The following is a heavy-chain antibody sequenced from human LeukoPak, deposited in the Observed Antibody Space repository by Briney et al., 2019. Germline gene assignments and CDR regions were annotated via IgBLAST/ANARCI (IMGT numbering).Heavy chain of an antibody. CDR3: AREGIVGATST. CDR1: GGSFSGYY. V-gene: IGHV4-34*01. J-gene: IGHJ4*02. Sequence: PSETLSLTCVVYGGSFSGYYWSWIRQPPGKGREWIGEINHSGSTNYNPSLKSRVTISVDTSKNQSSLKLSSVTAADTAVYYCAREGIVGATSTWGQGTLVTVSS. CDR2: INHSGST. D-gene: IGHD1-26*01.